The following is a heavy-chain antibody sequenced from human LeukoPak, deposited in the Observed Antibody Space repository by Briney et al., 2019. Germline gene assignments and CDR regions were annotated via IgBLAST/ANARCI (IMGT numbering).Heavy chain of an antibody. J-gene: IGHJ5*02. CDR2: INHSGST. D-gene: IGHD3-22*01. CDR1: GGSLSGYY. CDR3: ARRKSYYYDSSGYYWFDP. Sequence: SETLSLTCAVYGGSLSGYYWSWIRQPPGKGLEWIGEINHSGSTNYNPSLKSRVTISVDTSKNQFSLKLSSVTAADTAVYYCARRKSYYYDSSGYYWFDPWGQGTLVTVSS. V-gene: IGHV4-34*01.